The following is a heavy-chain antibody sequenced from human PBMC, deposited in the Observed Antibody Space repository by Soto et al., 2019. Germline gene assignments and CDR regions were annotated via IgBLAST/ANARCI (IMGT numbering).Heavy chain of an antibody. D-gene: IGHD2-2*01. CDR2: MNPNSGHT. Sequence: QVQLVQSGAEVKKPGASVKVSCKASGYTFTSHDINWMRQATGQGLEWMGWMNPNSGHTNYAQKFQGRVTMTRDTSISTAYMELTNLRSEDTAIYYCASDMSTTWGPGTLVTVSS. CDR3: ASDMSTT. CDR1: GYTFTSHD. J-gene: IGHJ5*02. V-gene: IGHV1-8*01.